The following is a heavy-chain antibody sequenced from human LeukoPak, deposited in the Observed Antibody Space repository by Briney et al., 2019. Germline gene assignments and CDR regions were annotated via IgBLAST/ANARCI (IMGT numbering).Heavy chain of an antibody. Sequence: SEILSLTCTVSGDSISSYYWSWIRQPPGKGLECIAYIYYRGSTKYNPPLKSRLTISVDTSKHQFSLKLSSVTATDTAVYYCARTRIPNFDYWGQGTLVTVSS. CDR1: GDSISSYY. D-gene: IGHD2-21*01. J-gene: IGHJ4*02. CDR3: ARTRIPNFDY. V-gene: IGHV4-59*08. CDR2: IYYRGST.